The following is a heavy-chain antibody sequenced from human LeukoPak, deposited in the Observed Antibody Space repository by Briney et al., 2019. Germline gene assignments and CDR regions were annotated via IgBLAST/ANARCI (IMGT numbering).Heavy chain of an antibody. J-gene: IGHJ4*02. Sequence: SVKVSCKASGGTFSSYAISWVRQAPGQGLEWMGGIIPIFGTSNYGQKFQGRVTITTDESTSTAYMELSSLRSEDTAVYYCARAGSYCGGDCYLGDYWGQGTLVTVSS. CDR1: GGTFSSYA. CDR2: IIPIFGTS. V-gene: IGHV1-69*05. D-gene: IGHD2-21*01. CDR3: ARAGSYCGGDCYLGDY.